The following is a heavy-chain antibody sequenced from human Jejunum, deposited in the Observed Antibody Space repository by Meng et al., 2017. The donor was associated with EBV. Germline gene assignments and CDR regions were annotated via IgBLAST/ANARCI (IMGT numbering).Heavy chain of an antibody. Sequence: QVQMLRSGAGGHTPWPAVQVPFQLFGYNFMDYHRLWVRPAPGQGLEWMGRITPDGCATNYAQNFRGHFHMTRDMSTTTAYLELLSLKSDDTAVYFCARVNDKTNFDFWGQGTLVTVSS. CDR3: ARVNDKTNFDF. V-gene: IGHV1-2*06. CDR2: ITPDGCAT. CDR1: GYNFMDYH. J-gene: IGHJ4*02.